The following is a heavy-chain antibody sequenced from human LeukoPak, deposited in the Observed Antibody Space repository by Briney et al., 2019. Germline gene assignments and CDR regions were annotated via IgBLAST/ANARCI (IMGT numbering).Heavy chain of an antibody. CDR1: GGSISSYY. D-gene: IGHD4-17*01. J-gene: IGHJ5*01. Sequence: SETLSLTCTVSGGSISSYYWSWIRQPPGKGLEWIGYIYYSGSTNYNPSLKSRVTISVDTSKNQFSLKLSSVTAADTSVYYCARDNGDYEGNRFDPWGQGTLVTVSS. V-gene: IGHV4-59*12. CDR2: IYYSGST. CDR3: ARDNGDYEGNRFDP.